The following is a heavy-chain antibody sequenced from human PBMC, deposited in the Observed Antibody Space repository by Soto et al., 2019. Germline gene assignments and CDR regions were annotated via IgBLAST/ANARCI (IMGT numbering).Heavy chain of an antibody. CDR1: GGTFGTYT. V-gene: IGHV1-69*02. CDR3: ARGVTGRLTQGVVLFY. Sequence: QVQLVQSGAEVKKPGSSVKVSCKPSGGTFGTYTISWVRQAPGQGLEWMGRIIPLLDITHSAQKFQGRVTFTADKSTTTAYSELSSLSSADTAVYYCARGVTGRLTQGVVLFYWGQGTLVTVSS. D-gene: IGHD1-20*01. J-gene: IGHJ4*02. CDR2: IIPLLDIT.